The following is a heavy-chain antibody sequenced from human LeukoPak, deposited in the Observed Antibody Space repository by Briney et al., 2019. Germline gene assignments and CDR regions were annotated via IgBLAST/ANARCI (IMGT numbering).Heavy chain of an antibody. J-gene: IGHJ4*02. CDR1: GGSFSGYY. D-gene: IGHD3-10*01. CDR3: ARGALLWFGERMEYYFDY. CDR2: INHSGIT. V-gene: IGHV4-34*01. Sequence: SETLSLTCAVYGGSFSGYYWSWIRQPPGKGREWIGEINHSGITNYNPSLKSRVTLSVDTSKNQFSLKLSSMTAADTAVYYCARGALLWFGERMEYYFDYWGQGTLLTVSS.